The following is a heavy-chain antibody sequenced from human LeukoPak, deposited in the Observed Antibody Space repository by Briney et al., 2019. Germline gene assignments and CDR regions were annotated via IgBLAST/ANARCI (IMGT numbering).Heavy chain of an antibody. V-gene: IGHV4-34*01. CDR2: INHSGST. CDR3: ARGRIVVVPAAIGAYYYYYMDV. Sequence: SETLSLTCAVYGGSFSGYYWSWIRQPPGKGLEWIGEINHSGSTNYNPSLKSRVTISVDTSKNQLSLKLSSVTAADTAVYYCARGRIVVVPAAIGAYYYYYMDVWGKGTTVTVSS. CDR1: GGSFSGYY. J-gene: IGHJ6*03. D-gene: IGHD2-2*02.